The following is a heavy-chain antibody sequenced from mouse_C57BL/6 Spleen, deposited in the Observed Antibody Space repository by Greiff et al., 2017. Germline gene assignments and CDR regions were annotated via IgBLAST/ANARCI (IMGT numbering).Heavy chain of an antibody. V-gene: IGHV5-12*01. CDR2: ISNGGGST. Sequence: DVMLVESGGGLVQPGGSLKLSCAASGFTFSDYYMYWVRQTPEKRLEWVAYISNGGGSTYYPDTVKGRFTISRDNAKNTLYLQMSRLKSEDTAMYYCARHVGYAMDYWGQGTSVTVSS. J-gene: IGHJ4*01. CDR3: ARHVGYAMDY. CDR1: GFTFSDYY.